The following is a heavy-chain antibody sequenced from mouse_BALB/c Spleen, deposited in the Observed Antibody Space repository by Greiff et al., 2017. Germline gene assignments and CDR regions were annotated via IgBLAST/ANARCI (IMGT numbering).Heavy chain of an antibody. J-gene: IGHJ4*01. Sequence: VQLQQSGAELVRPGTSVKVSCKASGYAFTNYLIEWVKQRPGQGLEWIGVINPGSGGTNYNEKFKGKATLTADKSSSTAYMQLSSLTSDDSAVYFCARSGGWLPYYAMDYWGQGTSVTVSS. CDR2: INPGSGGT. CDR3: ARSGGWLPYYAMDY. D-gene: IGHD2-3*01. V-gene: IGHV1-54*01. CDR1: GYAFTNYL.